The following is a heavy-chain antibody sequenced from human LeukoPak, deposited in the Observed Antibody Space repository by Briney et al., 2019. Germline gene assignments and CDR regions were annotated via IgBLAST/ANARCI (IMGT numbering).Heavy chain of an antibody. Sequence: PSETLSLTCAVYGGSFSGYYWSWIRQPPGKGLEWIGEINHSGSTNYNPSLKSRVTISVDTSKNQFSLKLSSVTAADTAVYYCARDIYRYSGSYRLLAFDIWGQGTMVTVSS. D-gene: IGHD1-26*01. CDR3: ARDIYRYSGSYRLLAFDI. V-gene: IGHV4-34*01. CDR2: INHSGST. J-gene: IGHJ3*02. CDR1: GGSFSGYY.